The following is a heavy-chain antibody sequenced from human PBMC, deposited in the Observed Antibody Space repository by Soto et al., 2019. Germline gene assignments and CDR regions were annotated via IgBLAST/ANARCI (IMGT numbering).Heavy chain of an antibody. CDR2: IYHSVST. CDR1: GGSISSGGYS. Sequence: PSETLSLTCAVSGGSISSGGYSWSWIRQPPGQGLEWIAYIYHSVSTYYNPSLKSRVTISVDRSKNQFSLKLSSVTAADTAVYNCARVPDYWGQGTLVTVSS. V-gene: IGHV4-30-2*01. CDR3: ARVPDY. J-gene: IGHJ4*02.